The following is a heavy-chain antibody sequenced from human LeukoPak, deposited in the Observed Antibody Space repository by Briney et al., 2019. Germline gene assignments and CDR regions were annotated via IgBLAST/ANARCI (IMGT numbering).Heavy chain of an antibody. CDR1: GGSISSHY. Sequence: PSETLSLTCTVSGGSISSHYWSWIRQPPGKGLEWIGYIYYSGSTNYNPSLKSRVTISVDTSKNQFSLKLSSVTAADTAVYYCARVQVGATIYYYYMDVWGKGTTVTVSS. CDR2: IYYSGST. V-gene: IGHV4-59*11. CDR3: ARVQVGATIYYYYMDV. D-gene: IGHD1-26*01. J-gene: IGHJ6*03.